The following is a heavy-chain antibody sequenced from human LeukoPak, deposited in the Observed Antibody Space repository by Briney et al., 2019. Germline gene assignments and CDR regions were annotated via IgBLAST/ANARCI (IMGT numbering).Heavy chain of an antibody. J-gene: IGHJ3*02. CDR1: GGPMRSYY. CDR2: IYYSGDT. Sequence: SETLSLTCTVSGGPMRSYYWSWIRQPPGKGLEWIGYIYYSGDTNYNPSLKSRVTISVDTSKNQFSLKLSSVTAADTAVYYCARPDSNDYYGALGFDIWGQGTMVTVSS. CDR3: ARPDSNDYYGALGFDI. D-gene: IGHD3-22*01. V-gene: IGHV4-59*08.